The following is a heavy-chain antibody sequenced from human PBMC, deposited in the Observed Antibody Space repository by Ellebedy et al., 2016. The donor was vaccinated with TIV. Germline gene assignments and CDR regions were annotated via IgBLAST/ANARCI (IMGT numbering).Heavy chain of an antibody. D-gene: IGHD3-22*01. J-gene: IGHJ4*02. CDR3: VKLDSSGFYYGRLDY. V-gene: IGHV3-23*01. CDR1: GFAVSSNY. Sequence: GESLKISCAASGFAVSSNYMSWVRQTPGKGLEWVSGITAGGGSAHYVDSVKSRFTISRDNSKNTLYLQMNSLRAEDTAVYYCVKLDSSGFYYGRLDYWGQGTLVTVSS. CDR2: ITAGGGSA.